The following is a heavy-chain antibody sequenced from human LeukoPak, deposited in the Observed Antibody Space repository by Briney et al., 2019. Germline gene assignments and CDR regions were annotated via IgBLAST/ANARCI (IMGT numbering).Heavy chain of an antibody. V-gene: IGHV3-30*18. J-gene: IGHJ4*02. CDR2: ISYDGSNK. D-gene: IGHD6-6*01. CDR1: GFTFSSYG. CDR3: ANGRSSNY. Sequence: AGGSLRLSCAASGFTFSSYGMHWVRQAPGKGLEWVAVISYDGSNKYYADSVKGRFTISRDNSKNTLYLQMNSLRAEDTAVYYCANGRSSNYWGQGTLVTVSS.